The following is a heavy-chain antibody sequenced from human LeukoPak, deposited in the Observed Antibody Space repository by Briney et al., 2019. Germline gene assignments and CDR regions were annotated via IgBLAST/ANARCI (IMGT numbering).Heavy chain of an antibody. CDR2: ISSSSSYI. CDR1: GFTFSSYS. D-gene: IGHD3-9*01. V-gene: IGHV3-21*01. Sequence: HGGSLRLSCAASGFTFSSYSMNWVRQAPGKGLEWVSSISSSSSYIYYADSVKGRFTISRDNAKNSLYLQMNSLRAEDTAVYYCAREAPYDILTGYYLQDPDVWGKGTTVTVSS. CDR3: AREAPYDILTGYYLQDPDV. J-gene: IGHJ6*04.